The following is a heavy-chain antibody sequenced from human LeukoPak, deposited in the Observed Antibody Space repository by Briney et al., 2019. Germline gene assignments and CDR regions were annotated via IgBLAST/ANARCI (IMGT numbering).Heavy chain of an antibody. V-gene: IGHV5-51*01. CDR2: IYPGDSEI. J-gene: IGHJ4*02. CDR3: ARRFRGSSWTDY. Sequence: GESLKISCKGSGYSFTSYWIAWVRQMPGRGLECMGIIYPGDSEIRYSPSFQGQVTISADKSITTAYLQWSSLKASDTAMYYCARRFRGSSWTDYWGQGTLVTVSS. CDR1: GYSFTSYW. D-gene: IGHD6-13*01.